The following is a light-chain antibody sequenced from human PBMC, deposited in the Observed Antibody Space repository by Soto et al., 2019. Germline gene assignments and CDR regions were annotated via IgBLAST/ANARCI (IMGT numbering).Light chain of an antibody. Sequence: QSVLTQPPSVSAAPGQRVSISCSGGSSNIGKNSVSWYQQLPATAPKLLIYDYHQRPSGIPDRFSASKSGTSATLDITGLQPADEADYYCATWDLTLSAGVLFGGGTKLTVL. CDR2: DYH. CDR1: SSNIGKNS. CDR3: ATWDLTLSAGVL. V-gene: IGLV1-51*01. J-gene: IGLJ2*01.